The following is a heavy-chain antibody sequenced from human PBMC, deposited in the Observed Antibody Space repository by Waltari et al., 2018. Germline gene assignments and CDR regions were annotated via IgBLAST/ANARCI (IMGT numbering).Heavy chain of an antibody. J-gene: IGHJ6*02. Sequence: QLQLQESGPGLVKPSETLSLTCAVSGGSISSNNYYWYWIRQPPGKGLQWIGRIYYSGCSYNNPSLTSRVTISVDTTKNHFALKLGSVTGADTYLYYCARHSAYAGTGYYYGMEVWGQGTTVTVSS. D-gene: IGHD6-13*01. V-gene: IGHV4-39*01. CDR1: GGSISSNNYY. CDR2: IYYSGCS. CDR3: ARHSAYAGTGYYYGMEV.